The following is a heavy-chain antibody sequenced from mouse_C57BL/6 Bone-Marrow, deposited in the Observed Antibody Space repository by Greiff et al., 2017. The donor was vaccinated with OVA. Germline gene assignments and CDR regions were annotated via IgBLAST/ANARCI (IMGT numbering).Heavy chain of an antibody. CDR1: GFYIKNTY. D-gene: IGHD2-4*01. CDR2: IDPANGNT. CDR3: AREDYDYFDY. J-gene: IGHJ2*01. Sequence: VQLQQSVAELVRPGASVKLSCTASGFYIKNTYMHWVKQRPEQGLEWIGRIDPANGNTKYAPKFQGKATITADTSSNTAYLQLSSLTSEDTAIYYCAREDYDYFDYWGQGTTLTVSS. V-gene: IGHV14-3*01.